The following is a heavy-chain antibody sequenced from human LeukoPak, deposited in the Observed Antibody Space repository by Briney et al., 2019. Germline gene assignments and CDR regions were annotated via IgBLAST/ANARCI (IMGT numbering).Heavy chain of an antibody. CDR3: ARGPPVYIAAAGTDLYY. J-gene: IGHJ4*02. CDR2: INPNSGGT. Sequence: ASVKVSCKASGYTFTGYYMHWVRQAPGQGLEWMGWINPNSGGTNYAQKFQGRVTMTRDTSISTAYMELSRLRSDDTAVYYCARGPPVYIAAAGTDLYYWGQGTLVTVSS. CDR1: GYTFTGYY. D-gene: IGHD6-13*01. V-gene: IGHV1-2*02.